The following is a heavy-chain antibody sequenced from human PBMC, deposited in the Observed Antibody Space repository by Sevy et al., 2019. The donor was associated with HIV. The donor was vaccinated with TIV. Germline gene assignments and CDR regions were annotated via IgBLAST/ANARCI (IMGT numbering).Heavy chain of an antibody. J-gene: IGHJ4*02. Sequence: ASVKVSCKASGYRFTNYFIHWVQQAPGQGLEWMGMVDPSGDGTSHAQKLKGRVTMTTDTPTSTVYMELSSLRVEDTAVYYCARSEGSTADYFNFWGQGTLVTVSS. V-gene: IGHV1-46*04. D-gene: IGHD2-8*02. CDR1: GYRFTNYF. CDR3: ARSEGSTADYFNF. CDR2: VDPSGDGT.